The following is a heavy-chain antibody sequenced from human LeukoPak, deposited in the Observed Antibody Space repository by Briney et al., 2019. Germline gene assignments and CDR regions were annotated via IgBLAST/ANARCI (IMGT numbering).Heavy chain of an antibody. J-gene: IGHJ4*02. CDR2: IWYDGSNK. D-gene: IGHD4-11*01. V-gene: IGHV3-33*06. CDR1: GFTFSSYG. Sequence: PGRSLRLSCAASGFTFSSYGMHRVRQAPGKGLEWVAVIWYDGSNKYYADSVKGRFTISRDNSKNTLYLQMNSLRAEDTAVYYCAKEAHPYSNAYYFDYWGQGTLVTVSS. CDR3: AKEAHPYSNAYYFDY.